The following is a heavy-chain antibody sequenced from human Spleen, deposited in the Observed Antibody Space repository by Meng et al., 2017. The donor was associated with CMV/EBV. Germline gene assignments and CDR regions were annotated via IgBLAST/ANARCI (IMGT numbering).Heavy chain of an antibody. Sequence: GESLKISCAASGFMLSTYWMTWVRQAPGKGLEWVANIKQDGNEKYYVDSVMGRFTISREDAKNSLYLQLNSLRAEDTAVYYCARGRGFCSNTGCYSNFDYWGQGTLVTVSS. J-gene: IGHJ4*02. CDR3: ARGRGFCSNTGCYSNFDY. CDR1: GFMLSTYW. D-gene: IGHD2-2*01. CDR2: IKQDGNEK. V-gene: IGHV3-7*01.